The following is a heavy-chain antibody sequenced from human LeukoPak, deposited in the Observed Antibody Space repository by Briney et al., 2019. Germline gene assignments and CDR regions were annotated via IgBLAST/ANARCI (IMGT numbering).Heavy chain of an antibody. CDR1: GYTFTTYP. CDR2: INPSGGST. Sequence: GASVKVSCKASGYTFTTYPMNWVRQAPGQGLEWMGIINPSGGSTSYAQKFQGRVTMTRDTSTSTVYMELSSLRSEDTAVYYCARGVAAAGTSEYFQHWGQGTLVTVSS. J-gene: IGHJ1*01. CDR3: ARGVAAAGTSEYFQH. D-gene: IGHD6-13*01. V-gene: IGHV1-46*01.